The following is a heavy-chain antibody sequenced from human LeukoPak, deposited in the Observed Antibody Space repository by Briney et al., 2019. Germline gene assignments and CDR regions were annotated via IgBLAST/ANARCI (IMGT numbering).Heavy chain of an antibody. Sequence: GRSLRLSCAASGFTFSSYPLHWIRQAPGKGLEWVAVISYDGSKIYYADSVKGRFTISRDKAKNTLYLQMSSLSLEDTAMYYCARGQSSGWYQDPVDYWGQGTLVTVSS. V-gene: IGHV3-30*04. CDR3: ARGQSSGWYQDPVDY. D-gene: IGHD6-19*01. J-gene: IGHJ4*02. CDR2: ISYDGSKI. CDR1: GFTFSSYP.